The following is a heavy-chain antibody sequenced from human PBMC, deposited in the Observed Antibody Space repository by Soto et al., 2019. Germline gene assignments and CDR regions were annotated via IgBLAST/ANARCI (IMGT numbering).Heavy chain of an antibody. CDR1: GFTFISYS. V-gene: IGHV3-21*01. CDR3: ASMGLTPYPRIAVDAGDF. J-gene: IGHJ1*01. CDR2: ISSSSSYI. Sequence: GRSVRLAWAASGFTFISYSINWVRHAPGKGLEWVSSISSSSSYIYYADSVKGRFTISRDNAKNSLYLQMNSLGAEDTAVCYCASMGLTPYPRIAVDAGDFRGQALLVSVSS. D-gene: IGHD6-19*01.